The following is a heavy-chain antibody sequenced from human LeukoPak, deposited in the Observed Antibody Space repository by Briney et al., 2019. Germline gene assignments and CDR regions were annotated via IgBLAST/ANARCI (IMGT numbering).Heavy chain of an antibody. CDR3: AREGIAVAGTGFDY. J-gene: IGHJ4*02. V-gene: IGHV3-30-3*01. D-gene: IGHD6-19*01. CDR2: ISYDGSNK. Sequence: GRSLRLSCAASGFTFSSYAMHWVRQAPGKGLEWVAVISYDGSNKYYADSVKGRLTISRDNSKNTLYLQMNSLRAEDTAVYYCAREGIAVAGTGFDYWGQGTLVTVSS. CDR1: GFTFSSYA.